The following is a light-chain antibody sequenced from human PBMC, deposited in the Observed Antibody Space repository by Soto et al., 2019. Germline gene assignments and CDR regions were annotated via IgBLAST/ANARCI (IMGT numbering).Light chain of an antibody. Sequence: QSALTQPASVSGSPGQSITISCTGTSSDVGGYSYISWYQHNPGRAPKLMIYDVSNRPSGVSDRFSGSKSGNTASLTISRLQAEDEAYYYCSSYTTSSTYVFGSGTKLTVL. V-gene: IGLV2-14*03. CDR3: SSYTTSSTYV. J-gene: IGLJ1*01. CDR2: DVS. CDR1: SSDVGGYSY.